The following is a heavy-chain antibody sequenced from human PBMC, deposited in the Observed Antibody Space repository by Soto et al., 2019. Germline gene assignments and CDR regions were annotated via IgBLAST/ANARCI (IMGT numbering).Heavy chain of an antibody. CDR1: GFTFDDYT. D-gene: IGHD3-22*01. Sequence: GGSLRLSCAASGFTFDDYTMHWVRQAPGKGLEWVSLISWDGGSTYYADSVKGRFTISRDNSKNSLYLQMNSLRTEDTALYYCAKSGALDDSSFDYWGQGTLVTVSS. CDR3: AKSGALDDSSFDY. CDR2: ISWDGGST. J-gene: IGHJ4*02. V-gene: IGHV3-43*01.